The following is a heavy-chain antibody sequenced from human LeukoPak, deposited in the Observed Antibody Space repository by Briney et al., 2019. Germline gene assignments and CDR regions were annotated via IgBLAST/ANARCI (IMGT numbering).Heavy chain of an antibody. CDR3: ARDGASGYLADY. J-gene: IGHJ4*02. CDR1: GYTLTGYY. D-gene: IGHD3-3*01. CDR2: INPNSGGT. Sequence: ASVTVSCKASGYTLTGYYMHWVRQAPGQGLEWMGWINPNSGGTNYAQKFQGRVTMTRDTSISTAYMELSRLGSDDTAVYYCARDGASGYLADYWGQGTLVIVSS. V-gene: IGHV1-2*02.